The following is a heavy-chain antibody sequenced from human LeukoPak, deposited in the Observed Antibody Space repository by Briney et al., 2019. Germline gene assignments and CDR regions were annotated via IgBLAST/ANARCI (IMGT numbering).Heavy chain of an antibody. CDR3: ARGRSTYGYSWD. Sequence: SVKVSRKASGGTFSSYAISWVRQAPGQGLEWMGRIIPILGIANYAQKFQGRVTITADKSTSTAYMELSSLRSEDTAVYYCARGRSTYGYSWDWGQGTLVTVSS. CDR1: GGTFSSYA. V-gene: IGHV1-69*04. J-gene: IGHJ4*02. CDR2: IIPILGIA. D-gene: IGHD2-15*01.